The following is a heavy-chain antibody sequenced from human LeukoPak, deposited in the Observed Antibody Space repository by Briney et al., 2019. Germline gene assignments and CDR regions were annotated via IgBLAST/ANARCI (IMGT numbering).Heavy chain of an antibody. V-gene: IGHV3-9*01. CDR2: ISWNSDTI. Sequence: SLRLSCAAAGFIFGDYAMHWVRHAPGKGLEWVSGISWNSDTIGYADPVKGRFTISRDTAKNSLYLQMNSLRPEDTALYYCAKVGGLGSFYRSPYFAYWGQGTLVTVSS. CDR3: AKVGGLGSFYRSPYFAY. CDR1: GFIFGDYA. D-gene: IGHD3-10*01. J-gene: IGHJ4*02.